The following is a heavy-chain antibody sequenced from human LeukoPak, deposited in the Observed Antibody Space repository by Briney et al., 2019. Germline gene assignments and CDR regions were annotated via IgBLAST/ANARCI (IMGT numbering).Heavy chain of an antibody. CDR2: TGSSSSTI. V-gene: IGHV3-48*01. CDR3: ARDGTLTDFDY. D-gene: IGHD1-26*01. Sequence: GGSLRLSCAASGFTFSSYSMNWVRQAPGKGLEWVSYTGSSSSTIYYADSVKGRFTISRDNAKNSLYLQMNSLRAEDTAVYYCARDGTLTDFDYWGQGTLVTVSS. CDR1: GFTFSSYS. J-gene: IGHJ4*02.